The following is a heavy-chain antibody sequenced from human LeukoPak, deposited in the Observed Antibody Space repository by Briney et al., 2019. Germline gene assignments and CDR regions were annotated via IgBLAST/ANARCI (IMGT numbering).Heavy chain of an antibody. CDR2: INHSGST. V-gene: IGHV4-30-2*01. D-gene: IGHD6-19*01. CDR1: GGSISNGGYY. Sequence: SQTLSLTCTVSGGSISNGGYYWSWIRQPPGKGLEWIGEINHSGSTNYNPSLKSRVTISVDTSKNQFSLKLSSVTAADTAVYHCARVRPNFTYSSGWYGWFDPWGQGTLVTVSS. J-gene: IGHJ5*02. CDR3: ARVRPNFTYSSGWYGWFDP.